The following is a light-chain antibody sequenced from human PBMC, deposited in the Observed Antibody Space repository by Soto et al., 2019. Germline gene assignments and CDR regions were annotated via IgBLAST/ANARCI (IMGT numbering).Light chain of an antibody. Sequence: VVMTQSPVTLSVSPGESATLSCRASQGVRNNLAWYQQRPGQAPRLLIYGASTRAAGIPARFSGSGSETEFTLTIRSLQSEDFAVYYCHQYNQWPLWTFGQGTKVDIK. CDR1: QGVRNN. V-gene: IGKV3-15*01. J-gene: IGKJ1*01. CDR3: HQYNQWPLWT. CDR2: GAS.